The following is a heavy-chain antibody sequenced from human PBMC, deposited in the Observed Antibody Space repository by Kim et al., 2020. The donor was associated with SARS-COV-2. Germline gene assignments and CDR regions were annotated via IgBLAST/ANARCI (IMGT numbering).Heavy chain of an antibody. V-gene: IGHV1-3*01. J-gene: IGHJ6*02. Sequence: ASVKVSCKASGYTFTSYAMHWVRKAPGQRLEWMGWINAGNGNTKYSQKFQGRVTITRDTSASTAYMELSSLRSEDTAVYYCARAPPSVRGVNLYYYYGMDVWGQGTTVTVSS. CDR1: GYTFTSYA. D-gene: IGHD3-10*01. CDR3: ARAPPSVRGVNLYYYYGMDV. CDR2: INAGNGNT.